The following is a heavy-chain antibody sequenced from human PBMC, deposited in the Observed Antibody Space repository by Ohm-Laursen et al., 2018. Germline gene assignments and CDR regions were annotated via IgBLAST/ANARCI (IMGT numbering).Heavy chain of an antibody. V-gene: IGHV3-21*01. J-gene: IGHJ4*02. CDR3: ARAPYVHFDY. CDR2: ISSSSTYI. D-gene: IGHD3-16*01. CDR1: GFTFSSYS. Sequence: SLRLSCAASGFTFSSYSMNWVRQAPGKGLEWVSSISSSSTYIHYADSVKGRFTISRDNAKNTLYLQMNRLRAGDTAVYYCARAPYVHFDYWGQGFLVTVSS.